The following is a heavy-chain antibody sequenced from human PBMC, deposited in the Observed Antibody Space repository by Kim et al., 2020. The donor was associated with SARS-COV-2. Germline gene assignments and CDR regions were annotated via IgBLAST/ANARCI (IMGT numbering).Heavy chain of an antibody. CDR1: GGSLNNYY. D-gene: IGHD1-1*01. J-gene: IGHJ3*01. Sequence: SETLSLTCSVYGGSLNNYYWSWIRQSPGKGPVWIGEINDRSTREYNPHFGGRLTLSVDTSRRQLSLTLNYMTAADTAMYFCARHITGNRAFDVWGQGTAVTVSS. V-gene: IGHV4-34*01. CDR2: INDRSTR. CDR3: ARHITGNRAFDV.